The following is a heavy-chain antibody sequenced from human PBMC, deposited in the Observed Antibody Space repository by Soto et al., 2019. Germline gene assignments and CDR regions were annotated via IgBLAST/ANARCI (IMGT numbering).Heavy chain of an antibody. J-gene: IGHJ5*02. CDR2: IYYSGST. CDR1: GGSSSSGGYY. Sequence: LSDTCSVAGGSSSSGGYYRSSNNKHPGKGLEWIGYIYYSGSTYYNPSLKSRVTISVDTSKNQFSLKLSSVTAADTAVYYCARVRDIITMVREADSGSAPWGKGTLVPVSS. CDR3: ARVRDIITMVREADSGSAP. V-gene: IGHV4-31*03. D-gene: IGHD3-10*01.